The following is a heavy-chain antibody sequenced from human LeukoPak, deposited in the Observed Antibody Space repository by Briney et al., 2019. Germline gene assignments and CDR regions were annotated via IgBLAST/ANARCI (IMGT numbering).Heavy chain of an antibody. Sequence: SETLSLTCAVYGGSFSGYYWSWIRQPPGKGLERIGEINHSGSTNYNPSLKSRVTISVDTSKNQFSLKLSSVTAADTAVYYCARGVWSLVAAHFDLWGRGTLVTVSS. CDR3: ARGVWSLVAAHFDL. J-gene: IGHJ2*01. CDR1: GGSFSGYY. D-gene: IGHD2-15*01. V-gene: IGHV4-34*01. CDR2: INHSGST.